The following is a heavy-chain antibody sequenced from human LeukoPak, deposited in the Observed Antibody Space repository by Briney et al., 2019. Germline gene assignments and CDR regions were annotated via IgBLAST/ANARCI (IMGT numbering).Heavy chain of an antibody. D-gene: IGHD4-17*01. CDR1: GYTFTSYY. Sequence: ASVKVSCKASGYTFTSYYMHWVRQAPGQGLEWMGIINPSGGSTSYAQKFQGRVTMTRDTSTSTVYMELSSLRSEDTAVYYCARSLTTFLSCYFNLWGRGTLSLSPQ. CDR3: ARSLTTFLSCYFNL. CDR2: INPSGGST. J-gene: IGHJ2*01. V-gene: IGHV1-46*01.